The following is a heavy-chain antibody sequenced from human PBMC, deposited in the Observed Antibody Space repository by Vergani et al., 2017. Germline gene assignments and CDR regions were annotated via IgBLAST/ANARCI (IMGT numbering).Heavy chain of an antibody. Sequence: EVQWLQPAEAVVQLGGSLTLSCVAFGVTFSSHAMSWVRKGHGQGLEWFSSHKNTGDSTHNADSVRGRFTISRDNSKNTLYLQMSSLSVEDTAVYYCGSVSDTYNWGQGTLVTVSS. CDR3: GSVSDTYN. V-gene: IGHV3-23*01. J-gene: IGHJ4*02. D-gene: IGHD5-24*01. CDR2: HKNTGDST. CDR1: GVTFSSHA.